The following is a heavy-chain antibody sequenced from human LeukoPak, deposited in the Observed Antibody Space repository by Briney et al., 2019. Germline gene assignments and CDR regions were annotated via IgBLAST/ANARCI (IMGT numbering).Heavy chain of an antibody. CDR3: ATFARRSSLQHNAFDI. V-gene: IGHV1-24*01. J-gene: IGHJ3*02. CDR1: GYTLTELS. Sequence: GASVKVSCKVSGYTLTELSMHWVRQAPGKGLEWMGGFDPEDGETIYAQKFQGRVTMTEDTSTDTAYMELSSLRSEGTAVYYCATFARRSSLQHNAFDIWGQGTMVTVSS. CDR2: FDPEDGET. D-gene: IGHD2-15*01.